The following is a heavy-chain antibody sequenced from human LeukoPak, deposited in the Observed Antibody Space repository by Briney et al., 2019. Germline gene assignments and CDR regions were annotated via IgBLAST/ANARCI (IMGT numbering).Heavy chain of an antibody. J-gene: IGHJ5*02. D-gene: IGHD1-1*01. CDR3: ASYSISGESTSWFDP. V-gene: IGHV4-38-2*01. Sequence: SETLSLTCALSGYSISSGYYRAWIRRPPGKGLEWIGTVYHSGSTYYSPPLKSRVTISVDTLKNQFSLKLKSVTAADTPVYYRASYSISGESTSWFDPWGQGTLVTVSS. CDR1: GYSISSGYY. CDR2: VYHSGST.